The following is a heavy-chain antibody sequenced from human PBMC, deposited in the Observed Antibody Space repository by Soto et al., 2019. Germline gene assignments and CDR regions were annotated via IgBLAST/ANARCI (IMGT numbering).Heavy chain of an antibody. CDR2: LSVSNGNT. Sequence: ESGGGLVQPGGSLRLSCEASGFSFSSNDMSWVRQTPGKGLEWVSTLSVSNGNTWYADSVKGRFTVSRDDSKNTLFFEMKXXXXXDTAVYYXAKGGWLEYWGXGTLVTVSA. V-gene: IGHV3-23*01. D-gene: IGHD2-15*01. CDR1: GFSFSSND. CDR3: AKGGWLEY. J-gene: IGHJ1*01.